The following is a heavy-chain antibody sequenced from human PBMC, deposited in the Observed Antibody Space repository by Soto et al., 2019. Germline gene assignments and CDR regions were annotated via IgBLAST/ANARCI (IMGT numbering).Heavy chain of an antibody. V-gene: IGHV4-59*12. CDR3: ARTAMVSSGFDY. Sequence: SETLSLTCTVSGGSISSYYWSWIRQPPGKGLEWIGYIYYSGSTNYNPSLKSRVTISVDTSKNQFSLKLSSVTAADTAVYYCARTAMVSSGFDYWGQGTLVTVSS. CDR1: GGSISSYY. J-gene: IGHJ4*02. D-gene: IGHD5-18*01. CDR2: IYYSGST.